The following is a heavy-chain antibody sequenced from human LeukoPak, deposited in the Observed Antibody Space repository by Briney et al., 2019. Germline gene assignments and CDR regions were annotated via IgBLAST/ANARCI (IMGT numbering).Heavy chain of an antibody. Sequence: GGSLRLSCAASGFTFSSYGMHWVRQAPGKGLEWVAVIWYDGSNRYYADSVKGRFTISRDNSKNTLYLQMNSLRAEDTAVYYCASDGLGFSSSWYVSNWFDPWGQGTLVTVSS. CDR3: ASDGLGFSSSWYVSNWFDP. CDR1: GFTFSSYG. V-gene: IGHV3-33*01. D-gene: IGHD6-13*01. J-gene: IGHJ5*02. CDR2: IWYDGSNR.